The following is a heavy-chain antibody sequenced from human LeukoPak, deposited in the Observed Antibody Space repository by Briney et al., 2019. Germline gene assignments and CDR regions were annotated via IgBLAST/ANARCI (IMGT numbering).Heavy chain of an antibody. J-gene: IGHJ4*02. D-gene: IGHD3-3*01. V-gene: IGHV3-30*03. CDR3: ARDFWESVAPPY. CDR2: ISYDGSNK. CDR1: GFTFSSYG. Sequence: PGGSLRLSCAASGFTFSSYGMHWVRQAPGKGLEWVAVISYDGSNKYYADSVKGRFTISRDNSKNTLYLQMNSLRAEDTAVYYCARDFWESVAPPYWGQGTLVTVSS.